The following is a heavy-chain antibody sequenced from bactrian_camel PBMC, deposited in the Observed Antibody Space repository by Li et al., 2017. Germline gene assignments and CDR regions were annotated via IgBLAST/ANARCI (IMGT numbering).Heavy chain of an antibody. V-gene: IGHV3S40*01. D-gene: IGHD1*01. CDR1: GWMYC. CDR2: INSGGGRT. CDR3: TTSGFRY. Sequence: DVQLVESGGGSVQAGGSLRPSCAASGWMYCMGWVRQAPGKGLEWVSGINSGGGRTYYADSVKGRFTISQDNAKTTMYLEMMSLKSEDAARYYCTTSGFRYWGQGTQVTVS. J-gene: IGHJ4*01.